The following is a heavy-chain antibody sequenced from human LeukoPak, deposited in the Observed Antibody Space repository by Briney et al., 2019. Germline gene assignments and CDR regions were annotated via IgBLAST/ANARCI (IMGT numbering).Heavy chain of an antibody. J-gene: IGHJ6*03. V-gene: IGHV3-64*01. CDR1: GFTFSSYS. D-gene: IGHD2-21*01. CDR2: ITSNGGST. CDR3: ARVPPGAVVANYYYYYMDV. Sequence: GGSLRLSCAASGFTFSSYSIQWVRQAPGRGLQYVSAITSNGGSTYYANSVKGRSTISRDNSKNTLYLQMGSLKAEDMAVDYCARVPPGAVVANYYYYYMDVWGKGTTVTVSS.